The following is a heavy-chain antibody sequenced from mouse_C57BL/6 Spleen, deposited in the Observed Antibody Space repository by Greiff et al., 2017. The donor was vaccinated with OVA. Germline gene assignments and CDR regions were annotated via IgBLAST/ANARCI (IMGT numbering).Heavy chain of an antibody. CDR1: GYTFTDYN. D-gene: IGHD1-1*01. J-gene: IGHJ3*01. CDR2: INPNNGGT. CDR3: AREDYGSTWFAY. Sequence: VHVKQSGPELVKPGASVKIPCKASGYTFTDYNMDWVKQSHGKSLEWIGDINPNNGGTIYNQKFKGKATLTVDKSSSTAYMELRSLTSEDTAVYYCAREDYGSTWFAYWGQGTLVTVSA. V-gene: IGHV1-18*01.